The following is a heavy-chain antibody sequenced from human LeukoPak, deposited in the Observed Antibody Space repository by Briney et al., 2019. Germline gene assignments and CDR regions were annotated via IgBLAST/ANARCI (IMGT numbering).Heavy chain of an antibody. CDR1: GFTFSSYA. CDR3: ATSNPYLGYCSSTSCYSH. D-gene: IGHD2-2*01. J-gene: IGHJ4*02. Sequence: PGRSLRLSCAASGFTFSSYAMHWVRQAPGKGLEWVAVISYDGSNKYYADSVKGRFTISRDNSKNTLYLQMNSLRSEDTAVYYCATSNPYLGYCSSTSCYSHWGQGTLVTVSS. CDR2: ISYDGSNK. V-gene: IGHV3-30-3*01.